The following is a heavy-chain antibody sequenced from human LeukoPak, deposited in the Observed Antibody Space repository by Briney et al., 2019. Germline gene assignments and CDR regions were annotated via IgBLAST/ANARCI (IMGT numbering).Heavy chain of an antibody. D-gene: IGHD3-9*01. V-gene: IGHV1-2*02. CDR2: FNPNSGGT. CDR1: GYTFTGYY. CDR3: ARGGDILTGYYDYYYYYYMDV. J-gene: IGHJ6*03. Sequence: ASVKVSCKASGYTFTGYYMHWVRQAPGQGLEWMGWFNPNSGGTNYAQKFQGRVTMTRDTSISTAYMELSRLRSDDTAVYYCARGGDILTGYYDYYYYYYMDVWGKGTTVTISS.